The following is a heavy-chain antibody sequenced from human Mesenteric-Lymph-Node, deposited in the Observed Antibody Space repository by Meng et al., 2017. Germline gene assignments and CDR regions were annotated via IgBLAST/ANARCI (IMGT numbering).Heavy chain of an antibody. CDR2: IWHSGS. J-gene: IGHJ4*02. Sequence: QVQYTDWGLPLGRPSGTLSLTWAVLGGSRSSDNWWTWVRQSQGKGLEWIGEIWHSGSNYNSSLQSRVTISIDRSKNQFSLNLRSVTAADTAVYYCATSGCGGTTCYPVLRWGRGIMVTVSS. V-gene: IGHV4-4*02. D-gene: IGHD2-2*01. CDR1: GGSRSSDNW. CDR3: ATSGCGGTTCYPVLR.